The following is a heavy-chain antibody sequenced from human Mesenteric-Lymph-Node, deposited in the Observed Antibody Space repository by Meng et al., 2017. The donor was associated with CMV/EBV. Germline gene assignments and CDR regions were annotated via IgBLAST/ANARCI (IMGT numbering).Heavy chain of an antibody. J-gene: IGHJ4*02. CDR3: ARNFFAYCTSGACPEYYFDQ. Sequence: SINGYHWSWIRQSPRRGLEWIGYIHSGGSANYDPSVRSRVTMSVDTSRNQVSLRLRSVTSADTAVYFCARNFFAYCTSGACPEYYFDQWGRGTLVTVSS. D-gene: IGHD2-8*01. V-gene: IGHV4-59*01. CDR1: SINGYH. CDR2: IHSGGSA.